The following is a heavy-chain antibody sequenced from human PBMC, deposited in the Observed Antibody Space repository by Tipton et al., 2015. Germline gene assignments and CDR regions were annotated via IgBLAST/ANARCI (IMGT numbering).Heavy chain of an antibody. Sequence: QSGPEVKKPGASMKVSCKASGYTFTGYYMHWVRQAPGQGLEWMGWSNPHSGDTKYAQKFQGRVTMTRDTSISTAYMELSRLRSDDTALYYCARGGMYYYYGLDVWGQGTTVTVSS. D-gene: IGHD2-8*01. J-gene: IGHJ6*02. V-gene: IGHV1-2*02. CDR2: SNPHSGDT. CDR3: ARGGMYYYYGLDV. CDR1: GYTFTGYY.